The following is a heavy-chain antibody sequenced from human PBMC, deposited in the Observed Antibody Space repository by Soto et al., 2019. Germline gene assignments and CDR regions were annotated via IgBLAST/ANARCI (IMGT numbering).Heavy chain of an antibody. CDR3: TSGRVYYGSGSYPFFDF. D-gene: IGHD3-10*01. CDR2: IIAGNGNT. CDR1: GYTFTSYA. V-gene: IGHV1-3*01. Sequence: ASAKVSWKASGYTFTSYAMHWVRQEHRQSLEWMGWIIAGNGNTRYSQKFQGRVTITRDTSATTTYMELSNLRSEDTALYYCTSGRVYYGSGSYPFFDFRVHGSLVPVSS. J-gene: IGHJ4*01.